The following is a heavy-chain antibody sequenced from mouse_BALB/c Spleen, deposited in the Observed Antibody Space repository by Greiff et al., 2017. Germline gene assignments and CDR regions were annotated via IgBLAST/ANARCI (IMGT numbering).Heavy chain of an antibody. CDR2: INPDSSTI. CDR1: GFDFSRYW. V-gene: IGHV4-1*02. D-gene: IGHD2-4*01. J-gene: IGHJ1*01. Sequence: EVQGVESGGGLVQPGGSLKLSCAASGFDFSRYWMSWVRQAPGKGLEWIGEINPDSSTINYTPSLKDKFIISRDNAKNTLYLQMSKVRSEDTALYYCARPYDYDDWYFDVWGAGTTVTVSS. CDR3: ARPYDYDDWYFDV.